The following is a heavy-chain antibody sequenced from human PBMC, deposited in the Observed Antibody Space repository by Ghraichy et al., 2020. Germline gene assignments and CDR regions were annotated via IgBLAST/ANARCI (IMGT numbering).Heavy chain of an antibody. CDR1: GFTFSSSA. V-gene: IGHV3-23*01. CDR3: AKDCRYCSGTTCRSFDY. D-gene: IGHD2-2*01. Sequence: GESLNISCVASGFTFSSSAMSWVRQAPGKGLEWVSAISGSGGSTYYADAVKGRFTVSRDNSKNTLYLQMNSLRAEDTAVYYCAKDCRYCSGTTCRSFDYWGQGTLVTVSS. J-gene: IGHJ4*02. CDR2: ISGSGGST.